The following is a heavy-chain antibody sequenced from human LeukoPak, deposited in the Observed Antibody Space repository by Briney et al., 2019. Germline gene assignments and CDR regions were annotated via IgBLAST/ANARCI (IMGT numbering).Heavy chain of an antibody. V-gene: IGHV3-20*04. Sequence: GGSLRLSCAASGFSFDDYGLTWVRHAPGKGLEWVSGINWNGDSTDYADSVKGRFTISKDNAKNSLYLQMNSLRAEDTALYYCARDLRVVITGSFDSWGQGTLVTVSS. D-gene: IGHD3-22*01. J-gene: IGHJ4*02. CDR1: GFSFDDYG. CDR2: INWNGDST. CDR3: ARDLRVVITGSFDS.